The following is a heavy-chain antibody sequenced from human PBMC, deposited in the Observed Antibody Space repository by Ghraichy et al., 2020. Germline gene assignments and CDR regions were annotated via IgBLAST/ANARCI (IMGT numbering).Heavy chain of an antibody. Sequence: GGSLRLSCAASGFAFSSYAMTWVRQAPGKGLEWVSAISGSGGSTYYADSVKGRFTISRDNPKNTLYLQMNSLRAEEMAVYYCAKAPSRQWLVTLNLYSGMDVWGQGTSVTVSS. CDR1: GFAFSSYA. J-gene: IGHJ6*02. V-gene: IGHV3-23*01. CDR3: AKAPSRQWLVTLNLYSGMDV. CDR2: ISGSGGST. D-gene: IGHD6-19*01.